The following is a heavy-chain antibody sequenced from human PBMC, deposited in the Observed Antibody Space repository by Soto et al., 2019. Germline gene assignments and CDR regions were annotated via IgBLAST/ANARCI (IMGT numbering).Heavy chain of an antibody. CDR2: ISYDGSNK. Sequence: QVQLVESGGGVVQPGRSLRLSCAASGFTFSSYAMHWVRQAPGTGLEWVAVISYDGSNKYYADSVKGRFTISRDNSKNTRYLQMNSLRAEDTAVYYCARDLVARIVPAAIFDYLGQGTLVTVSS. V-gene: IGHV3-30-3*01. J-gene: IGHJ4*02. CDR1: GFTFSSYA. D-gene: IGHD2-2*01. CDR3: ARDLVARIVPAAIFDY.